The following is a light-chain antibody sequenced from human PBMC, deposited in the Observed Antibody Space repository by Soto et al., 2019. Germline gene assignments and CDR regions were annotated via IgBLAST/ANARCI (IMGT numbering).Light chain of an antibody. V-gene: IGKV3-11*01. CDR2: DAS. CDR3: QQRSNWLIT. Sequence: EIMMTKSPATLSVSQGGRATLSCRASQSISDTLAWYQQKPGQAPRLLIYDASNRATGIPARFSGSGSGTDFTLTISSLEPEDFAVYYCQQRSNWLITFGQGTLLE. J-gene: IGKJ5*01. CDR1: QSISDT.